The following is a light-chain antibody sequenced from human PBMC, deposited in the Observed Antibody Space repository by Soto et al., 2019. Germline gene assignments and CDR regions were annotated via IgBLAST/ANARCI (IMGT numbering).Light chain of an antibody. V-gene: IGLV2-14*01. CDR2: EVR. CDR3: YSYAGSNTWV. CDR1: MRDVGAYNL. Sequence: QSALTQPASVSGSPGQSITISCAGTMRDVGAYNLVSWYQQHPGRAPQLIIYEVRNRPSGISFRFSGSKSGNTASLTISGLQAEDEADYYCYSYAGSNTWVFGGGTKLTVL. J-gene: IGLJ3*02.